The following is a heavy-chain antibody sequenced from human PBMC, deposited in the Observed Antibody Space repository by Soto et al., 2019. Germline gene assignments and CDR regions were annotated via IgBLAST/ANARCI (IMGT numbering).Heavy chain of an antibody. Sequence: QVQLVQSGAEMKKPGSSVKVSCQSSGGTFNTYAMNWVRQAPGQGPEWMGDISPMFGAANYAPKLQGRVTNTADESTGTSYMQLSSLTSEDTAFYFCAREVQVHTPAFVYWGQGTLVTVSS. CDR3: AREVQVHTPAFVY. CDR1: GGTFNTYA. J-gene: IGHJ4*02. V-gene: IGHV1-69*19. CDR2: ISPMFGAA. D-gene: IGHD3-10*01.